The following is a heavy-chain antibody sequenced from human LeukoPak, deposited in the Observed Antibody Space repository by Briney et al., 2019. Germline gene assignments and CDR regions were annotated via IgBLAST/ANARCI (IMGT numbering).Heavy chain of an antibody. J-gene: IGHJ5*02. V-gene: IGHV4-39*01. D-gene: IGHD2-2*02. Sequence: SETLSLTCPVSGGSVSSSRYYWGWIRQPPGKGLEWIGSIYYTGSTYYKPSLKSRVTISVDASKNQISLKLSSVTAADTAVYYCARHEGLGYCSSTSCYTEYNWFDPWGQGTLVTVSS. CDR1: GGSVSSSRYY. CDR3: ARHEGLGYCSSTSCYTEYNWFDP. CDR2: IYYTGST.